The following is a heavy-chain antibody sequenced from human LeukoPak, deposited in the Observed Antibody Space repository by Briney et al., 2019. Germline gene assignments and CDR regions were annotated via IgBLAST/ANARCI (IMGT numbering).Heavy chain of an antibody. D-gene: IGHD2-8*02. V-gene: IGHV3-30*02. CDR3: AKDPGASVSGFYMDV. CDR1: GFTFRNYG. J-gene: IGHJ6*03. Sequence: GGSVRLSCAASGFTFRNYGMHWVRQATSKGLEWVSFIWSDGNNRFYADSVKGRFTISRDNSKNMLYLQMDTLRAEDTALYYCAKDPGASVSGFYMDVWGKGTTVIVSS. CDR2: IWSDGNNR.